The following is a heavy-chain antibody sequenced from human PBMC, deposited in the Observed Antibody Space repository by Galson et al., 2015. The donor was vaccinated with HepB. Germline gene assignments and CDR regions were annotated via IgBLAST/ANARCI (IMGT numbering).Heavy chain of an antibody. J-gene: IGHJ1*01. CDR2: IKSKTDGGTT. Sequence: SLRLSCAASGFTFSNAWMSWVRQAPGKGLEWVGRIKSKTDGGTTDYAAPVKGRFTISRDDSKNTLYLQMNSLKTEDTAVYYCTTESSGWGYFQHWGQGTLVTVSS. V-gene: IGHV3-15*01. CDR1: GFTFSNAW. CDR3: TTESSGWGYFQH. D-gene: IGHD6-19*01.